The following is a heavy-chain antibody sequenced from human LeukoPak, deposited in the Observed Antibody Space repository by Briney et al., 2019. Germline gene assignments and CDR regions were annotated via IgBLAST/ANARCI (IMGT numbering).Heavy chain of an antibody. CDR2: ISGGGGSV. CDR1: RFTLNTYR. V-gene: IGHV3-23*01. D-gene: IGHD1-26*01. J-gene: IGHJ4*02. Sequence: PGGSLRLLCTASRFTLNTYRMMGLPQAPGKALVGVSAISGGGGSVYYRHLGRGRFPISRDNPKNTPYLQINSLRAEDTAVYYCAKVGRIVGFTSEGRDYYFDYWGQGTLVTVSS. CDR3: AKVGRIVGFTSEGRDYYFDY.